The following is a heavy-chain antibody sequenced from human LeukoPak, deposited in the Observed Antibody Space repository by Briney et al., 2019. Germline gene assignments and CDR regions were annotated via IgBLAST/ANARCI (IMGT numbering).Heavy chain of an antibody. V-gene: IGHV3-74*01. CDR2: INGDGSSI. J-gene: IGHJ1*01. Sequence: PGGSLRLSCTASGFSSNSYWMHWARQAPGKGLVWVARINGDGSSINYADSVKGRFTISRDNAKNTLYLQMNSLRVEDTAVYYCARHGYTSGWVRSWGQGTLVTVST. CDR3: ARHGYTSGWVRS. CDR1: GFSSNSYW. D-gene: IGHD6-19*01.